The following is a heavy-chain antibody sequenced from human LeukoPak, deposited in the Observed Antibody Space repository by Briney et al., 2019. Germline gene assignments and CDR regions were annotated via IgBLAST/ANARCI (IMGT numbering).Heavy chain of an antibody. D-gene: IGHD5-24*01. CDR2: INHSGST. J-gene: IGHJ5*02. CDR3: ARDGSGNWFDP. CDR1: GGSFSGYY. V-gene: IGHV4-34*01. Sequence: SETLSLTCAVYGGSFSGYYWSWIRQPPGRGLEWIGEINHSGSTNYNPSLKSRVTISVDTSKNQFSLKLSSVTAADTAVYYCARDGSGNWFDPWGREPWSPSPQ.